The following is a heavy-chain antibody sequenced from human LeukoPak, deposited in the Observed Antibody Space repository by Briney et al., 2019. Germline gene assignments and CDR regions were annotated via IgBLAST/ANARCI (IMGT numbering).Heavy chain of an antibody. Sequence: GGSLRLSCAASGFTFSNYWMSWVRQAPGKGLEWVANIKQDGSEKYYVDSVKGRFTISRDNAKNSLFLQMNSLRAEDTAVYYCAKTAVAGTWGWFDPWGQGTLVTVSS. CDR3: AKTAVAGTWGWFDP. J-gene: IGHJ5*02. V-gene: IGHV3-7*01. CDR1: GFTFSNYW. CDR2: IKQDGSEK. D-gene: IGHD6-19*01.